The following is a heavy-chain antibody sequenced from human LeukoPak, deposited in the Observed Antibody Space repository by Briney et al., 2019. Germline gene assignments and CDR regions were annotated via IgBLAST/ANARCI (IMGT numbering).Heavy chain of an antibody. V-gene: IGHV3-13*01. CDR1: GFTFSSYD. CDR2: IGTAGDT. D-gene: IGHD6-13*01. J-gene: IGHJ4*02. CDR3: ARGGGRIAAAETDFDY. Sequence: PGGSLRLSCAASGFTFSSYDMHWVRQATGKGLEWVTAIGTAGDTYYPGSVKGRFTISRENAKNSLYLQMNSLRAGDTAVYYCARGGGRIAAAETDFDYWGQGTLVTVSS.